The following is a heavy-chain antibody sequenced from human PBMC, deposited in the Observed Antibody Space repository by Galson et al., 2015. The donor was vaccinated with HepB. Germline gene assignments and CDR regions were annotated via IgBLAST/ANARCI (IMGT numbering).Heavy chain of an antibody. CDR2: IWYDGSNK. J-gene: IGHJ2*01. Sequence: SLRLSCAASGFTFSSYGMHWVRQAPGKGLEWVAAIWYDGSNKYYADSVKGRFTISRDNSKNTLYLQMNSLRAEDTAVYYCARDNGDDSRPPYWYFDLWGRGTLVTVSS. CDR1: GFTFSSYG. CDR3: ARDNGDDSRPPYWYFDL. D-gene: IGHD3-10*01. V-gene: IGHV3-33*01.